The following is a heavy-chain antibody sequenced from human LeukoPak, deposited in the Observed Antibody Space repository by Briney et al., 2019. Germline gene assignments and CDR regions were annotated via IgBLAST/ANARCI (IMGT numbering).Heavy chain of an antibody. Sequence: EASVKVSCKASGGTFSSYAISWVRQAPGQGLEWMGRIIPILGIANYAQKFQGRVTITADKSTSTAYMELSSLRSEDTAVYYCASGGWIQLWSSYFDYWGQGTLVTVSS. CDR3: ASGGWIQLWSSYFDY. CDR1: GGTFSSYA. J-gene: IGHJ4*02. CDR2: IIPILGIA. V-gene: IGHV1-69*04. D-gene: IGHD5-18*01.